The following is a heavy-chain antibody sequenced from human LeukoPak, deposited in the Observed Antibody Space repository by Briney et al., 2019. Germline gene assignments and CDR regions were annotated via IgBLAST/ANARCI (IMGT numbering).Heavy chain of an antibody. CDR2: ISYDGSNK. J-gene: IGHJ3*02. CDR1: GLTFSSYA. CDR3: ARQTAAGDFGI. D-gene: IGHD6-13*01. V-gene: IGHV3-30*04. Sequence: PGRSLRLSCAASGLTFSSYAMHWVRQAPGKGLEGVAVISYDGSNKYYADSVKGRFTISRDDSKNTLYLQMNSLRAEDTAVYYCARQTAAGDFGIWGQGTMVTVSS.